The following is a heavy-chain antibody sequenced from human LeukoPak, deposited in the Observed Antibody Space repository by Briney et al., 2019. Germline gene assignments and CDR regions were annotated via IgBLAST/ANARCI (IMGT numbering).Heavy chain of an antibody. J-gene: IGHJ4*02. Sequence: PGGSLRLSCAASGFTFSSYAMHWVRQAPGKGLEWVAVISYDGSNKYCADSVKGRFTISRDNSKNTLYLQMNSLRAEDTAVYYCVSHTWHYHDISGGDHWGQGTLVTVSS. CDR2: ISYDGSNK. CDR3: VSHTWHYHDISGGDH. CDR1: GFTFSSYA. V-gene: IGHV3-30-3*01. D-gene: IGHD3-22*01.